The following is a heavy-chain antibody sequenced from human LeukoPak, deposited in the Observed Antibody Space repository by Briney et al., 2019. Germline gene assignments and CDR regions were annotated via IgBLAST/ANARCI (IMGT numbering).Heavy chain of an antibody. CDR1: GFTFSNYG. CDR2: IRYDATIK. J-gene: IGHJ4*02. D-gene: IGHD3-16*01. Sequence: QPGGSLRLSCAASGFTFSNYGMHWVRQAPGKGLEWVAFIRYDATIKYYADSVKGRFTMSRDNSKDTLFLQMDSLRVEDTAVYYCAKDKIWGEDYFDYWGQGTLVTVSS. V-gene: IGHV3-30*02. CDR3: AKDKIWGEDYFDY.